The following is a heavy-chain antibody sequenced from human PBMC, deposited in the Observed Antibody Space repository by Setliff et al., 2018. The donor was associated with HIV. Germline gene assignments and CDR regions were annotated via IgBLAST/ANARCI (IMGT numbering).Heavy chain of an antibody. Sequence: PSETLSLTCSVSGVSISSSDYYWSWIRQHPGKGLEWIGYIYYSGTTYYNPSLKSRVTISVDTSKNQFSLKLSSVTAADTAVYYCVREYSGVYPDFSFYIDVWGKGTTVTAP. CDR3: VREYSGVYPDFSFYIDV. CDR2: IYYSGTT. CDR1: GVSISSSDYY. J-gene: IGHJ6*03. V-gene: IGHV4-31*03. D-gene: IGHD5-12*01.